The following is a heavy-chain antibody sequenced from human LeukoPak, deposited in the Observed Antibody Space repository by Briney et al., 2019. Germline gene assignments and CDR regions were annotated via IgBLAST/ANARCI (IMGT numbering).Heavy chain of an antibody. Sequence: ASVKVSCKASGYTFTSYGISWVRQAPGQGLEWMGWISAYNGNTNYAQKLQGRVTMTTDTSTSTAYMELRSLRSEDTAVYYCARGPSPESYYYYMDVWGKGTTVTVSS. D-gene: IGHD1-14*01. V-gene: IGHV1-18*01. CDR3: ARGPSPESYYYYMDV. CDR2: ISAYNGNT. CDR1: GYTFTSYG. J-gene: IGHJ6*03.